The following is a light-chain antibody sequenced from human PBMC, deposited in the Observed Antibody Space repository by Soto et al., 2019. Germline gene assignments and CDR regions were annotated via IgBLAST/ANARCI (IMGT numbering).Light chain of an antibody. J-gene: IGKJ4*01. Sequence: EIVMTQSPVTLSVSPGERATLSCRASQDLSSRLAWYQQKPGQAPRLLIYDASTRATGVPARFSGSGSGTEFTLIISGLQAEDLAVYFCQHYTNWPLTFGGGTKVEIK. CDR1: QDLSSR. CDR2: DAS. V-gene: IGKV3-15*01. CDR3: QHYTNWPLT.